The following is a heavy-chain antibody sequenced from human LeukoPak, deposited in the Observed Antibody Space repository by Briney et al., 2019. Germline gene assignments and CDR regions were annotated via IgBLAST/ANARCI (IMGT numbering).Heavy chain of an antibody. D-gene: IGHD6-19*01. CDR3: AKTGTLEYSSGWAYYYFDY. Sequence: GGSLRLSCAASGFTFSSYAMSWVRQAPGKGLEWVAVISYDGSNKYYADSVKGRFTISRDNSKNTLYLQMNSLRAEDTAVYYCAKTGTLEYSSGWAYYYFDYWGQGTLVTVSS. CDR1: GFTFSSYA. CDR2: ISYDGSNK. V-gene: IGHV3-30*18. J-gene: IGHJ4*02.